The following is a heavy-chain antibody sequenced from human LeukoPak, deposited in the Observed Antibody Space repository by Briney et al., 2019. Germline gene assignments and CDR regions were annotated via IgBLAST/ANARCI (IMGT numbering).Heavy chain of an antibody. D-gene: IGHD3-22*01. J-gene: IGHJ6*02. CDR2: IYHSGST. Sequence: SETLSLTCTVSGGSISSGDYYWSWIRQPPGKGLEWIGYIYHSGSTYYNPSLKSRVTISVDRSKNQFSLKLSSVTAADTAVYYCARGSITMIPRDGMDVWGQGTTVIVSS. CDR3: ARGSITMIPRDGMDV. CDR1: GGSISSGDYY. V-gene: IGHV4-30-2*01.